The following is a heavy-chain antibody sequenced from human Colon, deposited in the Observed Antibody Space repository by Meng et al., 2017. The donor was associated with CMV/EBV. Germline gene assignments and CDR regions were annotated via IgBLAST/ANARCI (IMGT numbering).Heavy chain of an antibody. V-gene: IGHV3-48*04. J-gene: IGHJ6*02. Sequence: GGSLRLSCEDSGFTFSSYSMNWVRQAPGKGLEWVSYIPTTGRTIYYADSVKGRFTISRDDADDSLYLQMNILSADDTAVYYCARGPYHTTSSPYYYGLDVWGQGTTVTVSS. CDR3: ARGPYHTTSSPYYYGLDV. D-gene: IGHD6-6*01. CDR2: IPTTGRTI. CDR1: GFTFSSYS.